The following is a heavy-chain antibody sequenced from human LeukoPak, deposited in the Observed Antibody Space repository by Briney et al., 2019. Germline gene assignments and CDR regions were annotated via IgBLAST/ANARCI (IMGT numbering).Heavy chain of an antibody. CDR1: GCSISSGDYY. J-gene: IGHJ4*02. CDR2: IYYSGST. Sequence: SQTLSLTCAVSGCSISSGDYYWSWIRQPPGKGLEWIGYIYYSGSTYYNPSLKSRVTISVDTSKNQFSLKLSSVTAADTAVYYCARNLVPAAFDYWGQGTLVTVSS. V-gene: IGHV4-30-4*08. CDR3: ARNLVPAAFDY. D-gene: IGHD2-2*01.